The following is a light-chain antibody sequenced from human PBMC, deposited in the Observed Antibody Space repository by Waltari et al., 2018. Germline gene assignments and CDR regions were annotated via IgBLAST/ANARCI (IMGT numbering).Light chain of an antibody. V-gene: IGLV1-51*01. CDR1: SSNIGHNY. Sequence: QSVLTQPTSVSAAPRQKVNISCSGSSSNIGHNYVSWYQPFPATAPKLLIYDNNDRPSGIPDRFSGSKSGTSATLGITGLQTGDEADYYCATWDRSLSAGVFGGGTKVTVL. CDR3: ATWDRSLSAGV. CDR2: DNN. J-gene: IGLJ3*02.